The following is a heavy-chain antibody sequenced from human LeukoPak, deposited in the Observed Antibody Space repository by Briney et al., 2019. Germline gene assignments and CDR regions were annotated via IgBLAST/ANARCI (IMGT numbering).Heavy chain of an antibody. J-gene: IGHJ3*02. CDR1: GFTFSSFT. CDR2: ICRGSGYI. V-gene: IGHV3-21*01. D-gene: IGHD6-19*01. CDR3: ARSLMSAGATWAFVI. Sequence: GALRLSCAASGFTFSSFTMHWVRQAPGKGLEWVASICRGSGYIYYADLLKGRFTISRDNAKNSLFLQINSSRAESTAVYCCARSLMSAGATWAFVIWGEGTVVTVSS.